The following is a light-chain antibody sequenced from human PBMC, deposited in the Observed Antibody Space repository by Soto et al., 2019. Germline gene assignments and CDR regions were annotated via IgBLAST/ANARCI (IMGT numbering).Light chain of an antibody. CDR3: SSYTSTSTVV. CDR1: SSDVGGYNY. V-gene: IGLV2-14*03. Sequence: QSALTQPASVSGSPGQSITISCTGTSSDVGGYNYVSWYQHHPGKAPKLMIYDVSNRPSGVSNRFSGSKSDNTASLTISGLQAEDEADCYCSSYTSTSTVVFGGGTKLTVL. CDR2: DVS. J-gene: IGLJ2*01.